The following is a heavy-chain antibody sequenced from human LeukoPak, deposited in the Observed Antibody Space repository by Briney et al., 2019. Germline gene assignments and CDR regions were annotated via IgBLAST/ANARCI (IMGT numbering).Heavy chain of an antibody. V-gene: IGHV1-69*13. J-gene: IGHJ2*01. D-gene: IGHD6-13*01. CDR1: GGTFSSNA. CDR2: IIPIFGTA. CDR3: ARDRDSSWEDWYFDL. Sequence: SVKVSCKASGGTFSSNAISWVRQAPGQGLEWMGGIIPIFGTANYAQKFQGRVTITADESTSTAYMELSSLRSEDTAVYYCARDRDSSWEDWYFDLWGRGTLVTVSS.